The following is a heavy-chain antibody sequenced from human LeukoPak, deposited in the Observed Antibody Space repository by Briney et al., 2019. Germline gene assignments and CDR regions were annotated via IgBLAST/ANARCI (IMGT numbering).Heavy chain of an antibody. Sequence: PSKTLSLTCTVSGGSISSGGYYWSWIRQPPGKGLEWIGYIYYSGSTYYNPSLKSRVTISVDTSKNQFSLKLSSVTAADTAVYYCARDEIVVVPAARESYYYGMDVWGQGTTVTVSS. V-gene: IGHV4-30-4*01. CDR3: ARDEIVVVPAARESYYYGMDV. D-gene: IGHD2-2*01. J-gene: IGHJ6*02. CDR2: IYYSGST. CDR1: GGSISSGGYY.